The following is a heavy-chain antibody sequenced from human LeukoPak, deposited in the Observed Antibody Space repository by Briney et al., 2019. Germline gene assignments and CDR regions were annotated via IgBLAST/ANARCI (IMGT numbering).Heavy chain of an antibody. CDR2: VKRKSAGGTV. J-gene: IGHJ3*02. D-gene: IGHD5-18*01. CDR3: TTEYSVFAFDI. CDR1: GFTFSNAW. V-gene: IGHV3-15*01. Sequence: GGSLRLSCAASGFTFSNAWMSWVRQAPGKGLEWVGRVKRKSAGGTVDYAAPVKGRFTISRDDSIDTVSLQMNSLTTEDTAMYYCTTEYSVFAFDIWGHGTMVTVSS.